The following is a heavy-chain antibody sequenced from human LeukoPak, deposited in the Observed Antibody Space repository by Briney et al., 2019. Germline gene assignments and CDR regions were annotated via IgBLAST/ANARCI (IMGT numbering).Heavy chain of an antibody. D-gene: IGHD6-13*01. Sequence: GGSLRLSCAASGFTFSSYSMNWVRQAPGKGLEWVSFISTSSSYIYYADSVKGRFTISRDNAKNSLYLQMNSLRAEDTAVYYCAKDLPPRIEAAGTVYFQHWGQGTLVTVSS. J-gene: IGHJ1*01. CDR1: GFTFSSYS. CDR2: ISTSSSYI. V-gene: IGHV3-21*01. CDR3: AKDLPPRIEAAGTVYFQH.